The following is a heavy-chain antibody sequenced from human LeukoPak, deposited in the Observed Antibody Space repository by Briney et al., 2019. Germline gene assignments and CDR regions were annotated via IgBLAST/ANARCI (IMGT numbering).Heavy chain of an antibody. Sequence: ASVKVSCKASGYTFTGYYMHWVRQATGQGLEWMGWMNPNSGNTGYAQKFQGRVTMTRNTSISTAYMELSSLRSEDTAVYYCARRDYYDSSGYTFDYWGQGTLVTVSS. CDR2: MNPNSGNT. CDR3: ARRDYYDSSGYTFDY. V-gene: IGHV1-8*02. J-gene: IGHJ4*02. D-gene: IGHD3-22*01. CDR1: GYTFTGYY.